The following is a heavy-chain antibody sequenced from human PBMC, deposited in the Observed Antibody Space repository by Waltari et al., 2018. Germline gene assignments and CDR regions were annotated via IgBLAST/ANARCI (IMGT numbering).Heavy chain of an antibody. CDR3: ARGVLGGGSWLDGYYYYGMDV. D-gene: IGHD2-15*01. CDR1: GYTLSELS. V-gene: IGHV1-24*01. CDR2: VDPEDGET. J-gene: IGHJ6*02. Sequence: QVQLVQSGAEVRKPGASVKVSCKVSGYTLSELSMHWVRQTPAKGLEWMGGVDPEDGETIYAQRFQDRVTMTEDSSTDTAYMELSSLRSEDTAVYYCARGVLGGGSWLDGYYYYGMDVWGQGTTVTVSS.